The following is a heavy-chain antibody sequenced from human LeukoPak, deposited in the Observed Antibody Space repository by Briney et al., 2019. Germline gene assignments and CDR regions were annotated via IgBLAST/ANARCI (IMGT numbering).Heavy chain of an antibody. Sequence: ASVKVSWKASGGTFSSYAISWVRQAPGQGLEWMGGIIPIFGTANYAQKFQGRATITADESTSTAYMELSSLRSEDTAVYYCASSGWYSYYFDYWGQGTLVTVSS. V-gene: IGHV1-69*13. CDR2: IIPIFGTA. D-gene: IGHD6-19*01. CDR3: ASSGWYSYYFDY. J-gene: IGHJ4*02. CDR1: GGTFSSYA.